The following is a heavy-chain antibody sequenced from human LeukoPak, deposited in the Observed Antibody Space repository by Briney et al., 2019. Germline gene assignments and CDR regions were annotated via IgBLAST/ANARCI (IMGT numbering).Heavy chain of an antibody. CDR2: IYYNGST. Sequence: SETLSLTCTVSGGSISSYYWSWIRQPPGKGLEWIGYIYYNGSTNYNPSLKSRVTISVDTSKNQFSLKLSSVTAADTAVYYCASAAAAGILDVWGKGTTVTVSS. D-gene: IGHD6-13*01. CDR1: GGSISSYY. CDR3: ASAAAAGILDV. J-gene: IGHJ6*04. V-gene: IGHV4-59*01.